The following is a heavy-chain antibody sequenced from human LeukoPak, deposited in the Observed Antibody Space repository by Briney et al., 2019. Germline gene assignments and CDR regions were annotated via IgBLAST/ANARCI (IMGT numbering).Heavy chain of an antibody. Sequence: GESLKISCKGSGYSFTSYWIGWVRQMPGKGLEWMGIIYPGDSDTRYSPSFQGQVTISADKSISTAYLQWSSPKASDTAMYYCARPPNYDYVWGSSDAFDIWGQGTMVTVSS. CDR2: IYPGDSDT. CDR3: ARPPNYDYVWGSSDAFDI. CDR1: GYSFTSYW. V-gene: IGHV5-51*01. J-gene: IGHJ3*02. D-gene: IGHD3-16*01.